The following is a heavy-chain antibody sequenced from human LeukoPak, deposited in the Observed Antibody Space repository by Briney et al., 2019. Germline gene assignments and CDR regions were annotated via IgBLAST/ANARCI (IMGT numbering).Heavy chain of an antibody. V-gene: IGHV3-30*04. CDR1: GFTFSSYA. CDR3: VRREVLPFDA. J-gene: IGHJ3*01. Sequence: GGSLRLSCAASGFTFSSYAMHWVRQAPGKGLEWVAVISYDGSNKYYADSVKGRFTISRDNSKNTLYLQLNSRRVEDTAVYFCVRREVLPFDAWGQGTLVPVS. D-gene: IGHD3-10*01. CDR2: ISYDGSNK.